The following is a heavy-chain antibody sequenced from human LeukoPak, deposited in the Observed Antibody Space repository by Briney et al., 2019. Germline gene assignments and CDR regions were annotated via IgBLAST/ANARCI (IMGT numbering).Heavy chain of an antibody. CDR1: GYTFTNYG. CDR3: ARGGIAAAGTERAVAASFDY. CDR2: INPNSGGT. V-gene: IGHV1-2*06. Sequence: ASVKVSCKASGYTFTNYGISWVRQAPGQGLEWMGRINPNSGGTNYAQKFQGRVTMTRDTSISTAYMELSRLRSDDTAVYYCARGGIAAAGTERAVAASFDYWGQGTLVTVSS. D-gene: IGHD6-13*01. J-gene: IGHJ4*02.